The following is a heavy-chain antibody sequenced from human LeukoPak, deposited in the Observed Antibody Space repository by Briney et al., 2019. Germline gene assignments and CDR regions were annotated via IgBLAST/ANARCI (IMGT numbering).Heavy chain of an antibody. CDR3: AKRTPYSSGSYYFDY. V-gene: IGHV3-23*01. D-gene: IGHD3-22*01. CDR2: ISGSGGTT. J-gene: IGHJ4*02. Sequence: GGSLRLSCEVSGFTFSSYAMSWVRQAPGKGLEWVSAISGSGGTTNYADSVKGRLTISRDNSQNTLYLQKNSLRAEDTAVYYCAKRTPYSSGSYYFDYWGQGTLVTVSS. CDR1: GFTFSSYA.